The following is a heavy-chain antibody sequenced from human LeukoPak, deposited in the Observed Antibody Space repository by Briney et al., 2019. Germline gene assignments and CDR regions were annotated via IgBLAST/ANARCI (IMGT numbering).Heavy chain of an antibody. CDR2: IEPDGSEK. Sequence: HTGGSLRLSCVASGFTSSSHHMNWVRQTPGKGLESVATIEPDGSEKYYVDSVKGRFTISRDNAKSSLYLQMNSLRAEDTGVYFCARMSSYCDYWGQGTLVTVSS. V-gene: IGHV3-7*01. D-gene: IGHD2-2*01. CDR3: ARMSSYCDY. CDR1: GFTSSSHH. J-gene: IGHJ4*02.